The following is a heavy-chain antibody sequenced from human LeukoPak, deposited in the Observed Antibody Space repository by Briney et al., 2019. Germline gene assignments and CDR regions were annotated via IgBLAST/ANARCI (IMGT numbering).Heavy chain of an antibody. J-gene: IGHJ4*02. CDR1: GFTFSSYS. V-gene: IGHV3-21*01. CDR3: ARETGIETYRSFDY. Sequence: PGGSLRLSCAASGFTFSSYSMNWVRQAPGNGLEWVSSISSSSSYIYYADSVKGRFTISRDNAKNSLYLQMNSLRAEDTAVYYCARETGIETYRSFDYWGQGTLVTVSS. D-gene: IGHD1-14*01. CDR2: ISSSSSYI.